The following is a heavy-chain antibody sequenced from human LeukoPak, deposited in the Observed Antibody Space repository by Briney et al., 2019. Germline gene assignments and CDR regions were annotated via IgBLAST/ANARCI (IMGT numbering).Heavy chain of an antibody. CDR1: GVSTTNGIYY. J-gene: IGHJ4*02. CDR2: VYNVGST. V-gene: IGHV4-39*01. D-gene: IGHD6-19*01. Sequence: SETLSLTCTVSGVSTTNGIYYWAWIRQSPGKGLEWIGSVYNVGSTYYNLSLRSRVTMSIDTSKNQFSLRLNSVTAADTAVYYCARHAEYNSGWHFYLDHWGQGILVTVSS. CDR3: ARHAEYNSGWHFYLDH.